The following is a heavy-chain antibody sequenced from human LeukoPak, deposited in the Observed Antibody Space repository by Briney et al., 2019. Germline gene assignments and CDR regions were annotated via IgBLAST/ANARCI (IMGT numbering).Heavy chain of an antibody. V-gene: IGHV3-23*01. Sequence: PGGSLRLSCAASGFTFSNYAMSWVRQAPGKGLEWVSAISGSGGSTYYADSVKGRFTISRDNSKNTLYLQMNSLRAEDTAVYYCARGSHSGYDYNPDYGGQGTLVTVSS. CDR3: ARGSHSGYDYNPDY. CDR1: GFTFSNYA. CDR2: ISGSGGST. J-gene: IGHJ4*02. D-gene: IGHD5-12*01.